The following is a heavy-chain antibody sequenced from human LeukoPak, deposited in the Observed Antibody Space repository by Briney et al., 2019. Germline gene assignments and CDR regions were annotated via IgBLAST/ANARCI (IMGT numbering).Heavy chain of an antibody. Sequence: ASVKVSCKASGYTFTGYYMHWVRQAPGQGPEWMAFINPNGGDTHYAQRFQGRVTVTLDTSISTAYMELNSLRSDDSAIYYCARDLTGASGDYWGQGTLVTV. D-gene: IGHD3-10*01. CDR3: ARDLTGASGDY. CDR2: INPNGGDT. J-gene: IGHJ4*02. CDR1: GYTFTGYY. V-gene: IGHV1-2*02.